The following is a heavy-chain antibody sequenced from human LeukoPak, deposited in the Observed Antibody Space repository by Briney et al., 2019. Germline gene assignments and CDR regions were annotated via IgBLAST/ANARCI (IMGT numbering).Heavy chain of an antibody. CDR2: IKQDGSEK. J-gene: IGHJ5*02. Sequence: GGFLRLSCAASGFTFSSYWMSWVRQAPGKGLEWVANIKQDGSEKYYVDSVKGRFTISRDNAKNSLYLQMNSLRSDDTAVYYCARGQYFLDPWGQGTLVTVSS. CDR3: ARGQYFLDP. D-gene: IGHD3-10*01. V-gene: IGHV3-7*03. CDR1: GFTFSSYW.